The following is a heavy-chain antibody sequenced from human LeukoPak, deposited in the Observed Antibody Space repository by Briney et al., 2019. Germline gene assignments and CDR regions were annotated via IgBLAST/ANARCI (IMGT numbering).Heavy chain of an antibody. CDR2: INSYSGNT. V-gene: IGHV1-18*01. CDR3: ASAVVAGPQLLPIYMDV. CDR1: GYFLTG. D-gene: IGHD2-21*01. J-gene: IGHJ6*04. Sequence: AAVKVSSNTSGYFLTGVTGLRQTPRQGPEWMGWINSYSGNTDYAQKIQCRVAVTRDTSTSTVYMDLRSLTSNDTAVYYWASAVVAGPQLLPIYMDVWGKGTTVTVSS.